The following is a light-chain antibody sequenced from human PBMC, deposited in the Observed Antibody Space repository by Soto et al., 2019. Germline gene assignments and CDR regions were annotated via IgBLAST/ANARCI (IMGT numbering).Light chain of an antibody. V-gene: IGKV3D-15*01. Sequence: EILMTQSPATLSVSPGERATLSCRANQDVNIYLAWYQQKHGQAPRLLISGASTRATGIPARFSGSGSGKDFTLTISSLQSEYVAVYCCQQYGNWPLTFGGGTNVEIK. CDR3: QQYGNWPLT. J-gene: IGKJ4*01. CDR2: GAS. CDR1: QDVNIY.